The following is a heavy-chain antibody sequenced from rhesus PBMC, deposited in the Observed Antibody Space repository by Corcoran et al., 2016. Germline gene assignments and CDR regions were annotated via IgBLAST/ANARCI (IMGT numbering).Heavy chain of an antibody. CDR1: GGSVNSIY. CDR2: IDGGSGNS. CDR3: ARYKPIVGTTYFDY. J-gene: IGHJ4*01. Sequence: QVQLQESGPGLVKPSETLSLTCAVSGGSVNSIYWSWVRQSPGKGLEWIGFIDGGSGNSYSTPSLKSRVTISIDMSKNHFSLKVNSVTAADTAVYYCARYKPIVGTTYFDYWGQGVLVTVSS. V-gene: IGHV4-165*01. D-gene: IGHD1-14*01.